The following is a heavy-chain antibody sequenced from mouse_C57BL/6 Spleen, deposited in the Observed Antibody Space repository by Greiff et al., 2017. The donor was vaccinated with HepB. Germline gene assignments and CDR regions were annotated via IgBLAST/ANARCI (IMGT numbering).Heavy chain of an antibody. Sequence: VQLQQPGAELVRPGSSVKLSCKASGYTFTSYWMHWVKQRPIQGLEWIGNIDPSDSETHYNQKFKDKATLTVDKSSSTAYMQRSSLTSEDSAVYYCARRGAYYGLFFNYGGQGTTLTVCS. D-gene: IGHD2-10*01. V-gene: IGHV1-52*01. J-gene: IGHJ2*01. CDR2: IDPSDSET. CDR3: ARRGAYYGLFFNY. CDR1: GYTFTSYW.